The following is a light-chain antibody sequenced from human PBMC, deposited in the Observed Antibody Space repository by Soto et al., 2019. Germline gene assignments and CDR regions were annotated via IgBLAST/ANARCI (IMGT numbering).Light chain of an antibody. V-gene: IGKV3-20*01. J-gene: IGKJ2*01. CDR2: GAF. CDR3: HQYTATPYT. CDR1: QSVTANY. Sequence: ENVLTQSPGTLSMSPGETATLSCRASQSVTANYLAWYQKKPGQAPRLLIFGAFHRATGIPDRISGSGSGTDFTLTISCLEPGDVAVYYCHQYTATPYTCGQGTHLEIQ.